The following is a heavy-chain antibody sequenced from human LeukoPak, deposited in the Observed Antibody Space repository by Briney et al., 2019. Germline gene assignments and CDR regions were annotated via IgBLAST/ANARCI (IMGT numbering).Heavy chain of an antibody. Sequence: GGSLRLSCAASGFTFSDYYMSWIRQAPGKGLEWVSYISSSGSTIYYADSVKGRFTISRDNAKNSLYLQMNSLRAEDTAVYYCAKDSGSSSSNFDCWGQGTLVTVSS. J-gene: IGHJ4*02. V-gene: IGHV3-11*01. CDR2: ISSSGSTI. D-gene: IGHD6-6*01. CDR1: GFTFSDYY. CDR3: AKDSGSSSSNFDC.